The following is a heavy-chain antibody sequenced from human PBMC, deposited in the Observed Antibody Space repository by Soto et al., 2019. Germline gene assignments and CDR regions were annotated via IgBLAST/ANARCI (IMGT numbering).Heavy chain of an antibody. Sequence: SETMSLTCTVSGGSISSSSYYWGWIRQPPGKGLEWIGSIYYSGSTYYNPSLKSRFTISVDTSKNHFSLKLSSVTAADLVVYYCARHGVHSSGWAGPWGQGTLVTVSS. V-gene: IGHV4-39*01. CDR3: ARHGVHSSGWAGP. CDR2: IYYSGST. D-gene: IGHD6-19*01. CDR1: GGSISSSSYY. J-gene: IGHJ5*02.